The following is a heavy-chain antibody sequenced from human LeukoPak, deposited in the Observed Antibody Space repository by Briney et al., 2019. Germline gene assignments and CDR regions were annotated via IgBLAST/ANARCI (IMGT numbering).Heavy chain of an antibody. CDR3: ARDTSSSTNLFDY. D-gene: IGHD2-2*01. CDR1: GFTFSSYG. V-gene: IGHV3-33*01. J-gene: IGHJ4*02. Sequence: PGRSLRLSCAASGFTFSSYGMHWVRQAPGKGLEWVAVIWYDGSNKYYADSVKGRFTISRDNSKNTLDLQMNSLRAEDTAVYYCARDTSSSTNLFDYWGQGTLVTVSS. CDR2: IWYDGSNK.